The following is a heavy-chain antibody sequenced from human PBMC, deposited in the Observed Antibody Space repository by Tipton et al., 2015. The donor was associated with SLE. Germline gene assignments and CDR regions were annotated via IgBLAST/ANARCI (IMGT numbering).Heavy chain of an antibody. J-gene: IGHJ4*02. CDR2: IYSGGST. CDR3: AKGKGGELRYFDY. V-gene: IGHV3-23*03. D-gene: IGHD1-26*01. CDR1: GFTFSSYA. Sequence: SLRLSCAASGFTFSSYAMSWVRQAPGKGLEWVSVIYSGGSTYYADSVKGRFTISRDNSKNTLYLQMNSLRAEDTAVYYCAKGKGGELRYFDYWGQGTLVTVSS.